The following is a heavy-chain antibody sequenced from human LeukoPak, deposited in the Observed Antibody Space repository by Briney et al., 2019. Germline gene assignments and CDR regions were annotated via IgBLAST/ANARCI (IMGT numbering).Heavy chain of an antibody. J-gene: IGHJ6*02. CDR1: GFTFSSYA. V-gene: IGHV3-7*01. D-gene: IGHD6-19*01. CDR3: ARDSTVATYYGVDV. Sequence: GGSLRLSCAASGFTFSSYAMSWVRQAPGKGLEWVANIQSDGSEKNYIDSVQGRFTISRDNAKTSLYLQMNSLTAEDTAVYYCARDSTVATYYGVDVWGQGTTVTVSS. CDR2: IQSDGSEK.